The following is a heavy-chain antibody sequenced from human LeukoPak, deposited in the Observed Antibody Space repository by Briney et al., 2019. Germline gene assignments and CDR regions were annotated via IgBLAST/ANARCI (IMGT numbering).Heavy chain of an antibody. CDR2: IKQDGSEE. J-gene: IGHJ4*02. CDR1: GFTFSSYW. CDR3: ARDHIVGATLFDF. Sequence: PGGSLRLSCAASGFTFSSYWMSWVRQAPGKGLEWVANIKQDGSEEYYVDSVKGRFTISRDNAKNSLYLQMNSLRAEDTAVYHCARDHIVGATLFDFWGQGTLVTVSS. D-gene: IGHD1-26*01. V-gene: IGHV3-7*01.